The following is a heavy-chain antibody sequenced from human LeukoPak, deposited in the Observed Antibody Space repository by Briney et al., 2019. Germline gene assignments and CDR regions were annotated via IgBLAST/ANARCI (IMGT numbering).Heavy chain of an antibody. CDR1: GYTFTGYY. V-gene: IGHV1-2*02. CDR2: INPNSGGT. D-gene: IGHD4-17*01. CDR3: AREGGFTMTTVTTEELTFDP. J-gene: IGHJ5*02. Sequence: ASVKVSCKASGYTFTGYYMHWVRQAPGQGLEWMGWINPNSGGTNYAQKFQGRVTMTRDTSISTAYMELSRLRSDDTAVYYCAREGGFTMTTVTTEELTFDPWGQGTLVTVSS.